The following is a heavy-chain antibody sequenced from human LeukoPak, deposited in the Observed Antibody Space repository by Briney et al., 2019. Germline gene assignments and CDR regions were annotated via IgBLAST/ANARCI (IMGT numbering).Heavy chain of an antibody. V-gene: IGHV3-72*01. CDR1: GFTFSDHY. J-gene: IGHJ4*02. CDR2: TRNKANSYTT. CDR3: VRAGSGWYD. D-gene: IGHD6-19*01. Sequence: GGPLRLSCATSGFTFSDHYMDWVRQAPGKGLEWVGRTRNKANSYTTEYAASVKGRFSISRDNSKNSLYLQINSLKSEDTAVYYCVRAGSGWYDWGQGTLVTVSS.